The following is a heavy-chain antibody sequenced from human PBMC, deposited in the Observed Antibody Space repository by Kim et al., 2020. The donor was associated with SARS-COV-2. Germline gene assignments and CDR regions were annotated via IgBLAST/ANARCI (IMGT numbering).Heavy chain of an antibody. D-gene: IGHD4-4*01. J-gene: IGHJ4*02. V-gene: IGHV1-3*01. CDR3: ARDMNPTVYDY. Sequence: KTKYSQKFRGMVTITRDTSANTAYMDLRSLTFEDTAIYYCARDMNPTVYDYWGQGTLVTVSS. CDR2: KT.